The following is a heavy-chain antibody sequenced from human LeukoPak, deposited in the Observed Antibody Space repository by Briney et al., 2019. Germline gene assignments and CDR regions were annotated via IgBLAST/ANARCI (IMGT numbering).Heavy chain of an antibody. V-gene: IGHV3-21*01. Sequence: GGSLRLSCAASGFTFTSYSMNWVRQAPGKGLEWVSSTSSSSSYIYYADSVKGRFTISRDNAKNSLYLQMNSLRAEDTAVYYCARDLYCSSTSCYVSYYYYYYGMDVWGKGSTVTVSS. D-gene: IGHD2-2*01. CDR2: TSSSSSYI. CDR1: GFTFTSYS. J-gene: IGHJ6*04. CDR3: ARDLYCSSTSCYVSYYYYYYGMDV.